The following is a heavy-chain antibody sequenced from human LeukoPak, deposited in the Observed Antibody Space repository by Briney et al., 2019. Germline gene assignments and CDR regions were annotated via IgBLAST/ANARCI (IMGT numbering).Heavy chain of an antibody. CDR1: GGSISSSSYY. D-gene: IGHD1-26*01. CDR2: IYYSGST. V-gene: IGHV4-39*01. CDR3: ARHSRRGSHNWFDP. Sequence: SETLSLTCTVSGGSISSSSYYWGWIRQPPGKGLEWIGSIYYSGSTYYNPSLKSRVTISVDTSKNQFSLKLSSVTAADTAVYYCARHSRRGSHNWFDPWGQGTLVTVSS. J-gene: IGHJ5*02.